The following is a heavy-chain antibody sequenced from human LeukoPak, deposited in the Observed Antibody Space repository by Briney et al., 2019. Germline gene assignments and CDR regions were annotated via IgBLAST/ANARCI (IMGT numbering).Heavy chain of an antibody. J-gene: IGHJ4*02. CDR2: ISGSGDTT. V-gene: IGHV3-23*01. CDR1: GFTFTSYA. D-gene: IGHD4-17*01. Sequence: GGSLRLSCASSGFTFTSYAMRGGRQAPGKGLELVSTISGSGDTTYYADSVKGRFTISRDNSQNTLSLQMNSLTGEDTAVYDCAKVYGDGAYYFDYWGQGTLVTVSS. CDR3: AKVYGDGAYYFDY.